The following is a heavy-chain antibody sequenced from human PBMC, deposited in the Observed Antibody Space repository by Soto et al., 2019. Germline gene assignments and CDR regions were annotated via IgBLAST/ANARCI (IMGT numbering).Heavy chain of an antibody. CDR3: ARSTWGRPLDY. CDR2: ISYDGRKR. CDR1: GFSFSNFA. J-gene: IGHJ4*01. Sequence: PGGSLRLSCAASGFSFSNFAFHWVRQAPGKRLDWVAVISYDGRKRFYADSVKGRFTMSRDNSKDTVYVQMNSLRPEDTAVYYCARSTWGRPLDYWGHGTLVTVSS. D-gene: IGHD3-16*01. V-gene: IGHV3-30*04.